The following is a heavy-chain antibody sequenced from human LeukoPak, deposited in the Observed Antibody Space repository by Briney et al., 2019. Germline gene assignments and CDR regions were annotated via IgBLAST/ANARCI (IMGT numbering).Heavy chain of an antibody. CDR2: TRGGGET. V-gene: IGHV3-23*01. J-gene: IGHJ4*02. CDR1: GFSFSDYA. CDR3: AKANWVSNADAVW. Sequence: PGGSLRLSCAASGFSFSDYAMSWVRQASARGPEWVSSTRGGGETFYADSVKGRFTLSRDDSRNTVYLQLNNLRVEDTAIYYCAKANWVSNADAVWWGQGTQVTVSS. D-gene: IGHD1-1*01.